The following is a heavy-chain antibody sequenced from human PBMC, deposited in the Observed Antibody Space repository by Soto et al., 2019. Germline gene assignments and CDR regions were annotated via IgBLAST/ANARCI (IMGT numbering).Heavy chain of an antibody. CDR2: IYYSGST. J-gene: IGHJ6*02. V-gene: IGHV4-39*01. D-gene: IGHD6-19*01. Sequence: SETLSLTCTVSGGSISSSSYYWGWIRQPPGKGLEWIGSIYYSGSTYYNPSLKSRVTISVDTSKNQFSLKLSSVTAADTAVYYCARQGYRSGWYGYYYYYGMDVWGQGTPVTVYS. CDR1: GGSISSSSYY. CDR3: ARQGYRSGWYGYYYYYGMDV.